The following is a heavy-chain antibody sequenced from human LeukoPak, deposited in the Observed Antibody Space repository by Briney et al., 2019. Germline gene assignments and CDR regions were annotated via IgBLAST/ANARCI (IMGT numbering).Heavy chain of an antibody. CDR2: ITSSSTM. CDR3: ARGGSRVGDV. V-gene: IGHV3-48*02. Sequence: GGSLRLSCAASGFTFSSYSMIWVRQAPGMGLECVSYITSSSTMYYADSVKGRFTISRDNAKNSLYLQMNSLRDEDTAVYYCARGGSRVGDVWGQGTTVTVSS. D-gene: IGHD6-13*01. J-gene: IGHJ6*02. CDR1: GFTFSSYS.